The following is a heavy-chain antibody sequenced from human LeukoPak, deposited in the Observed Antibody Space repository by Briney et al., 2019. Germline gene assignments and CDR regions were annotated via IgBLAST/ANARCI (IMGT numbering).Heavy chain of an antibody. Sequence: ASVKVSCKASGGTFTSYAIRSVRQAPGQGLEWMGEIIPIFGTANNAQKIPGRDTITADKSTSTAYMELSSLRSEDTAVYYCARGGDRVVPAAIDAFDIWGQGTMVTVSS. D-gene: IGHD2-2*01. V-gene: IGHV1-69*06. J-gene: IGHJ3*02. CDR1: GGTFTSYA. CDR2: IIPIFGTA. CDR3: ARGGDRVVPAAIDAFDI.